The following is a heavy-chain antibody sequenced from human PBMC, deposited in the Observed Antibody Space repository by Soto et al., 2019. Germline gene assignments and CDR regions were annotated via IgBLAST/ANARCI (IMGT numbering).Heavy chain of an antibody. Sequence: GGSLRLSCAASGFTFSSYRMNWVRQAPGKGLEWVSSISSSSYIYYADSVKGRFTISRDNAKNSLYLQMNSLRAEDTAVYYCAREGELELRGFDYWGQGTLVTVSS. J-gene: IGHJ4*02. D-gene: IGHD1-7*01. V-gene: IGHV3-21*01. CDR1: GFTFSSYR. CDR3: AREGELELRGFDY. CDR2: ISSSSYI.